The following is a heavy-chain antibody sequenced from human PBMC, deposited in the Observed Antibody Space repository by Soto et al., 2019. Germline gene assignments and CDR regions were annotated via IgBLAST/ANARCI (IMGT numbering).Heavy chain of an antibody. Sequence: LRLSCSASGFTFSSYAMHWVRQAPWKGLEYVSAISSNGGSTYYADSVKGRFTISRDNSKNTLYLQMSSLRAEDTAVYYCVKARTHPIGDGYSYNWFDPWGQGTLVTVSS. CDR2: ISSNGGST. D-gene: IGHD4-4*01. CDR1: GFTFSSYA. CDR3: VKARTHPIGDGYSYNWFDP. J-gene: IGHJ5*02. V-gene: IGHV3-64D*06.